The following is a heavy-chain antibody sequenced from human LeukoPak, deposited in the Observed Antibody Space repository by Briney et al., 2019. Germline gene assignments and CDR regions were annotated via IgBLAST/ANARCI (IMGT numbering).Heavy chain of an antibody. J-gene: IGHJ4*02. D-gene: IGHD5/OR15-5a*01. CDR3: ARDASVSADY. V-gene: IGHV1-2*06. CDR1: GYTFTGYY. CDR2: IDPNSGGT. Sequence: ASVKVSCKASGYTFTGYYIHWVRQAPGQGLEWVGRIDPNSGGTSYAQNFQGRVTMTRDTSISTAYMELTRLTSDDTAVYYCARDASVSADYWGQGTLVTVSS.